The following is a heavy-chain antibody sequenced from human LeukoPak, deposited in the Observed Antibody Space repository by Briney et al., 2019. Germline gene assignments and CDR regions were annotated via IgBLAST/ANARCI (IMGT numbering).Heavy chain of an antibody. CDR1: GFTFRSYA. CDR2: IDHSGST. D-gene: IGHD6-19*01. V-gene: IGHV4-34*08. J-gene: IGHJ3*02. Sequence: PGGSLRLSCAVSGFTFRSYAMKWVRQAPGKGLEWIGEIDHSGSTNYNPSLKSRVTISVDTSKNQFSLRLSSVTAADTAMYYCATSATRELLGQWLVQRSRGTFDIWGQGTMFTVSS. CDR3: ATSATRELLGQWLVQRSRGTFDI.